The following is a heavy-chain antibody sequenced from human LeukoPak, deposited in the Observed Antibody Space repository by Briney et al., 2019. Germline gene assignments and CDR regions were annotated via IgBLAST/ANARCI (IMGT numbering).Heavy chain of an antibody. CDR2: ISPDGTTT. D-gene: IGHD5-18*01. CDR3: ARVSSGYSYGYVHAFDI. Sequence: GGSLRLSCVGSGFTFNTYWIHWVRQGPGRGLVWVSLISPDGTTTTYADSVTGRFTVSRDNAKNTLYLQMNSLRAEDTAVYYCARVSSGYSYGYVHAFDIWGQGTMVTVSS. V-gene: IGHV3-74*01. CDR1: GFTFNTYW. J-gene: IGHJ3*02.